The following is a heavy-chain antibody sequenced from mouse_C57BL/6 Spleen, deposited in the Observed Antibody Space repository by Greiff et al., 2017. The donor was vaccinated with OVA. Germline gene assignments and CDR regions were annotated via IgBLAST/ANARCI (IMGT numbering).Heavy chain of an antibody. CDR1: GYAFSSYW. CDR2: IYPGDGDT. V-gene: IGHV1-80*01. D-gene: IGHD1-1*01. CDR3: AREGDYYGSSEGFAY. J-gene: IGHJ3*01. Sequence: VQRVESGAELVKPGASVKISCKASGYAFSSYWMNWVKQRPGKGLEWIGQIYPGDGDTNYNGKFKGKATLTADKSSSTAYMQLSSLTSEDSAVYFCAREGDYYGSSEGFAYWGQGTLVTVSA.